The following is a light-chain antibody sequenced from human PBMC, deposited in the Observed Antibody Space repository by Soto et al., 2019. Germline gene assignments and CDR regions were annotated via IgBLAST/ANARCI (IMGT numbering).Light chain of an antibody. CDR3: LQYGISPET. Sequence: KQSPVTLSVTAGERATLTCRASQSISTYLAWYQQRPGQPPRLLNYEASHRATGIPARFGGSGSGTDFTLTISYLEPEDLAVYYCLQYGISPETFAQVTNVDI. J-gene: IGKJ1*01. CDR2: EAS. CDR1: QSISTY. V-gene: IGKV3-11*01.